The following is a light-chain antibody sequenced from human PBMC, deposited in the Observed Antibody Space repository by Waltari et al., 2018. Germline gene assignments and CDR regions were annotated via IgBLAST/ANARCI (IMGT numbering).Light chain of an antibody. V-gene: IGLV2-14*03. CDR3: SSYTSSSTL. CDR1: SSDVGGYNY. J-gene: IGLJ2*01. Sequence: QSALTQPASVSGSPGQSITISCTGTSSDVGGYNYVSWYQQHPDKAPKLMIYDVNNRASGVSNRFSCSKSGNTASLTISGLQAEDEADYYCSSYTSSSTLFGGGTKLTVL. CDR2: DVN.